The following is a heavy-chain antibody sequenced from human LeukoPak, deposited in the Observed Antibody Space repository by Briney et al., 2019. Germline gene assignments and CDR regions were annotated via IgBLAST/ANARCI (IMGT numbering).Heavy chain of an antibody. CDR3: AREYFDWLSHSYYYYYGMDV. V-gene: IGHV3-48*01. CDR2: ISSSSSTI. D-gene: IGHD3-9*01. J-gene: IGHJ6*02. Sequence: GGSLRLSCAASGFTLSSYSMNWVRQAPGKGLEWVSYISSSSSTIYYADSVKGRFTISRDNAKNSLYLQMNSLRAEDTAVYYCAREYFDWLSHSYYYYYGMDVWGQGTTVTVSS. CDR1: GFTLSSYS.